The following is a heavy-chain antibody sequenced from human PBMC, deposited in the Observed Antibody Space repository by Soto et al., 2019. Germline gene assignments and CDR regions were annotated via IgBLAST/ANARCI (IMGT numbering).Heavy chain of an antibody. J-gene: IGHJ5*02. CDR2: IKSKTDGGTT. Sequence: EVQQVESGGGLVKPGGSLRLSCAASGFTFSNAWTNWVRQAPGKGLEWVGRIKSKTDGGTTDYAAPVKGRFTISRDDSKNTLYLQMNSLKTEDTAVYYCTTETTVTTESWFDPWGQGTLVTVSS. D-gene: IGHD4-17*01. CDR3: TTETTVTTESWFDP. CDR1: GFTFSNAW. V-gene: IGHV3-15*07.